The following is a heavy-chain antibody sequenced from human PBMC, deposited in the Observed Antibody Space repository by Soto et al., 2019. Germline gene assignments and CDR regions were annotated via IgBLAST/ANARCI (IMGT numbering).Heavy chain of an antibody. D-gene: IGHD6-13*01. Sequence: GGSLRLSCAASGFTFDDYAMHWVRQAPGKGLEWVSGISWNSGSIGYADSVKGRFTISRDNAKNSLYLQMNSLRAEDTALYYCAKDIYRAAAIRRAFDIWGQGTMVTVSS. CDR2: ISWNSGSI. V-gene: IGHV3-9*01. CDR3: AKDIYRAAAIRRAFDI. J-gene: IGHJ3*02. CDR1: GFTFDDYA.